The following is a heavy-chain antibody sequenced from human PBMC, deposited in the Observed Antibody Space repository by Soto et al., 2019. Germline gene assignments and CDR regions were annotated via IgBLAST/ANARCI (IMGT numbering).Heavy chain of an antibody. V-gene: IGHV3-33*01. Sequence: QVQLVESGGGVVQPGRSLRLSCAASGFTFSSYGMHWVRQAPGKGLEWVAVIWYDGSNKYYADSVKGRFTISRDNSKNXXYLQMNSLRAEDKAVYYCARDRNPPWVVRTYGMDVWGQGTTVTVSS. CDR2: IWYDGSNK. J-gene: IGHJ6*02. CDR1: GFTFSSYG. D-gene: IGHD3-10*01. CDR3: ARDRNPPWVVRTYGMDV.